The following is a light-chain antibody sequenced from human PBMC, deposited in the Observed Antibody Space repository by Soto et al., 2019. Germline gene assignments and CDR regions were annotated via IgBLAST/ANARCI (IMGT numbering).Light chain of an antibody. J-gene: IGLJ2*01. V-gene: IGLV2-11*01. Sequence: QSVLTQPRSVSGSPGQSVTISCTGTSSDVGGYDYVSWYQQPPGKAPKLMIYDVTKRPSGVPDRFSGSKSGNTASLTSSGLQAEDEGDYYCCSYAASPVVFGGGTKLTVL. CDR1: SSDVGGYDY. CDR3: CSYAASPVV. CDR2: DVT.